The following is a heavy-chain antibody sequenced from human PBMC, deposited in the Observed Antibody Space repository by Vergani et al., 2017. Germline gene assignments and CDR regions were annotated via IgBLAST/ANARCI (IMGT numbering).Heavy chain of an antibody. CDR2: ISSGSTYT. Sequence: EVQLVEAGGGLVKTGGSLRISCGASEFTFRNYSMNWVRQGPGKGLEWVSSISSGSTYTFYADSVKDRFTISRDNAKSTLYLHMSSLRAEDTAIYYCARDGEKVGYRRHNYLDFWGQGTLVTVSS. V-gene: IGHV3-21*06. CDR3: ARDGEKVGYRRHNYLDF. J-gene: IGHJ4*02. D-gene: IGHD6-25*01. CDR1: EFTFRNYS.